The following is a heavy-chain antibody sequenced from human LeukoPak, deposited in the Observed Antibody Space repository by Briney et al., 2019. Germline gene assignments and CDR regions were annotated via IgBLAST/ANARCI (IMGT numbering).Heavy chain of an antibody. Sequence: GSLRLSCAASGFSNSALNWVRQAPGQGLEWISTISNTGVATYYADSVKGRFTISRDTFRNTLLLQMNSLRADDTAVYYCVKSAGKDAYRDVLDIWGQGTVVTVSS. CDR3: VKSAGKDAYRDVLDI. CDR2: ISNTGVAT. D-gene: IGHD5-24*01. CDR1: GFSNSA. J-gene: IGHJ3*02. V-gene: IGHV3-23*05.